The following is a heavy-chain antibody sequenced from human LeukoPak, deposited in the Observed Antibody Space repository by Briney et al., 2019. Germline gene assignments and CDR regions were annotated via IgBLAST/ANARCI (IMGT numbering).Heavy chain of an antibody. CDR1: GYTLTELS. V-gene: IGHV1-24*01. CDR3: APRGYYYGSGSYDDY. CDR2: FDPEDGET. J-gene: IGHJ4*02. Sequence: ASVEVSCKVSGYTLTELSMHWVRQAPGKGLEWMGGFDPEDGETIYAQKFQGRVTMTEDTSTDTAYMELSSLRSEDTAVYYCAPRGYYYGSGSYDDYWGQGTLVTVSS. D-gene: IGHD3-10*01.